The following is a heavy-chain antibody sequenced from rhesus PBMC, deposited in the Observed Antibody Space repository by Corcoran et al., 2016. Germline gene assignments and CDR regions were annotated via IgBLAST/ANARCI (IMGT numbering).Heavy chain of an antibody. CDR3: AILGIAAAGDFDY. V-gene: IGHV3S5*01. D-gene: IGHD6-25*01. Sequence: EVQLVETGGGLVQPGGSLKLSCAASGFTFSSYDMTWVRQVPGKGLELVSAFNSFVGNAYYADSVKGRFNISRDNSKNTLSLQMNSLRTEDTAVYYCAILGIAAAGDFDYWGQGVLVTVSS. J-gene: IGHJ4*01. CDR1: GFTFSSYD. CDR2: FNSFVGNA.